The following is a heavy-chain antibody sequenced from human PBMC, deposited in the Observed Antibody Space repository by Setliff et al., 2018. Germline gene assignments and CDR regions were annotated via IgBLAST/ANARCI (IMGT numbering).Heavy chain of an antibody. CDR1: GGSMGSYY. V-gene: IGHV4-4*07. Sequence: SETLSLTCTVSGGSMGSYYWTWIRQSAGTGLEWIGRVYTTGSTAFNPSLNSRVTISRDTSRNQFSRKLISVTAADTAVYYCAGGTSSIVVLPASDYWGQGTLVTVSS. J-gene: IGHJ4*02. D-gene: IGHD2-15*01. CDR2: VYTTGST. CDR3: AGGTSSIVVLPASDY.